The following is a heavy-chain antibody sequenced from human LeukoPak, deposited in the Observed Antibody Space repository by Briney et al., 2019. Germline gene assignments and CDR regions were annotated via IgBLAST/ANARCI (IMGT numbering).Heavy chain of an antibody. Sequence: GESLKISCQASGYIFTNYWIDWVRQMPGKGLEWMGIIWPDDSETRYSPSFQGQVTMSVDKSTRTAYLQWSTLKASDSGIYYCARQSIDYGPDYWRQGTQVTVSS. CDR3: ARQSIDYGPDY. CDR1: GYIFTNYW. CDR2: IWPDDSET. D-gene: IGHD4/OR15-4a*01. J-gene: IGHJ4*02. V-gene: IGHV5-51*01.